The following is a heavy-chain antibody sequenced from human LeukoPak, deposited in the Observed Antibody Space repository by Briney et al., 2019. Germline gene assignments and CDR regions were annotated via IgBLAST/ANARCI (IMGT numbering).Heavy chain of an antibody. Sequence: SETLSLTSTVSGGSISSYYWSWIRQPPGKGLEWIGYIYYSGSTNYNPSLKSRVTISVDTSKNQFSLKLSSVTAADTAVYYCARLEEGYGSGRRENYYYYYMDVWGKGTTVTISS. D-gene: IGHD3-10*01. CDR1: GGSISSYY. CDR3: ARLEEGYGSGRRENYYYYYMDV. V-gene: IGHV4-59*01. J-gene: IGHJ6*03. CDR2: IYYSGST.